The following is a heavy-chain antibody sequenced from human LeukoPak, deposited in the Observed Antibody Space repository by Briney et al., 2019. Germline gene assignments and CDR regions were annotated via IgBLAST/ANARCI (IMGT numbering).Heavy chain of an antibody. V-gene: IGHV3-48*01. CDR2: ISGDTSTI. CDR3: AKDDDGHHHGVDH. CDR1: GFTFRRYS. Sequence: GGSLRLSCAASGFTFRRYSMSWVRQAPGKGLEWVSYISGDTSTIYYADSVKGRFTISRDNSMTTLYLQMSSLRADDTALYYCAKDDDGHHHGVDHWGQGSLVTVSS. J-gene: IGHJ4*02. D-gene: IGHD4-17*01.